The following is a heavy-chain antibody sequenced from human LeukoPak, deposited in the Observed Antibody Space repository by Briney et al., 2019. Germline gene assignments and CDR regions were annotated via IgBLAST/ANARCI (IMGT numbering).Heavy chain of an antibody. Sequence: PSETLSLTCTVSGGSISSSSCYWGWIRQPPGKGLEWIGSIYSIGATYYNPSLKSRVTISVDTSKNQFSLKLSSVTAADTAVYYCARSARQWLAEFDYWGQGTLVTVSS. CDR2: IYSIGAT. V-gene: IGHV4-39*01. J-gene: IGHJ4*02. CDR1: GGSISSSSCY. CDR3: ARSARQWLAEFDY. D-gene: IGHD6-19*01.